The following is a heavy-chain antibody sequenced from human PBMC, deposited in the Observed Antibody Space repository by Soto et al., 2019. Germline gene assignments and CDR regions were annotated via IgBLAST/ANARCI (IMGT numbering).Heavy chain of an antibody. CDR3: TTEAYDNSGSLAFDI. V-gene: IGHV4-59*08. Sequence: SETLSLTCTVSGGSIAKYYYSWIRQAPGKGLEWIGYIFHTGTTSYNPSLKSRVTLSVDTSQSQFSLKLNSVTAADTAVYYCTTEAYDNSGSLAFDIWGPGTLVTVS. CDR2: IFHTGTT. J-gene: IGHJ3*02. D-gene: IGHD3-22*01. CDR1: GGSIAKYY.